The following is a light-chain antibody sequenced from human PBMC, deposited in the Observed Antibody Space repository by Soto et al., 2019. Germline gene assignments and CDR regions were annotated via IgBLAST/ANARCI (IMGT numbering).Light chain of an antibody. V-gene: IGKV3-20*01. CDR3: QQYGRPWT. CDR1: QSVWSSL. J-gene: IGKJ1*01. CDR2: GAS. Sequence: ETVLTQSPGTLSLSPGERATLSCRASQSVWSSLLTWYQHKPGQTPRLLIYGASSRATGIPDRFSGSGSGTDFTLTISRLEPEDLAVYYCQQYGRPWTFGQGTKVDIK.